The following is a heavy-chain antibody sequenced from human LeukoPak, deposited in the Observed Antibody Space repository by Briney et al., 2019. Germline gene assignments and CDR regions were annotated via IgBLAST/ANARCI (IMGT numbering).Heavy chain of an antibody. J-gene: IGHJ3*02. D-gene: IGHD3-10*01. V-gene: IGHV3-11*05. CDR2: ISSSSSYT. Sequence: GGSLRLSCAASGFTFSDYYMSWIRQAPGKGLEWVSYISSSSSYTNYADSVKGRFTISRDNAKNSLYLQMNSLRAEDTAVYYCARAPRITTMVRGVIIGAFDMWGQGTMVTVSS. CDR1: GFTFSDYY. CDR3: ARAPRITTMVRGVIIGAFDM.